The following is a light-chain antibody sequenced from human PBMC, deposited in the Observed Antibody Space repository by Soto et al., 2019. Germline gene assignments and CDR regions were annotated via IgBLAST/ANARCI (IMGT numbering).Light chain of an antibody. CDR1: SSNIGAGYD. Sequence: QPVLTQPPSVSGAPGQRVTISCTGSSSNIGAGYDVHWYQQLPGTAPKLLIYGNSNRPSGVPDRFSGSKSGTSASLAITGLQAEDEADYYCQSYDSSRGGVVFGGGTKLTVL. CDR2: GNS. CDR3: QSYDSSRGGVV. J-gene: IGLJ2*01. V-gene: IGLV1-40*01.